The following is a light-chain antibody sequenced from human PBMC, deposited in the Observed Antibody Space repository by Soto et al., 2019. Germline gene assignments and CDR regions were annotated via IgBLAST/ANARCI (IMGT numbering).Light chain of an antibody. Sequence: LTQPASVSGSPGQSITISCTGTSSDIGTYNYVSWNQQHPGKAPKVIIYEVSNRPSGVSNRFSGSKSGNTASLTISGLQAEDEADYYCSSYTSSNTLVFGTGTKVTV. CDR2: EVS. CDR1: SSDIGTYNY. CDR3: SSYTSSNTLV. V-gene: IGLV2-14*01. J-gene: IGLJ1*01.